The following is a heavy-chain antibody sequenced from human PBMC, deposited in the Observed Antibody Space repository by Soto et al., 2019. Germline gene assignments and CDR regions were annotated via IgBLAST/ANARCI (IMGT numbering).Heavy chain of an antibody. CDR2: IDWDDDK. CDR3: ARARGYYGSGSYYYYYYGMDV. CDR1: GFSLSTSGMC. D-gene: IGHD3-10*01. Sequence: SGPTLVNPTQTLTLTCTFSGFSLSTSGMCVSWIRQPPGKALEWLALIDWDDDKYYSTSLKTRLTISKDTSKNQVVLTMTNMDPVDTATYYCARARGYYGSGSYYYYYYGMDVWGQGTTVTVSS. J-gene: IGHJ6*02. V-gene: IGHV2-70*01.